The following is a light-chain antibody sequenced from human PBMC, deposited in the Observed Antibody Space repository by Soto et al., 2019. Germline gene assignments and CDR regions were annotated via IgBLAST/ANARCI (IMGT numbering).Light chain of an antibody. V-gene: IGLV2-23*02. CDR3: CSYATPRL. CDR1: SSDVGSYNL. J-gene: IGLJ2*01. Sequence: QSALTQPASVSGSPGQSITISCTGTSSDVGSYNLVSWYQQHPGKAPKLMIYEVSERPSGVSNRFSGSKSGNTASLTISGLQAEDEADYYCCSYATPRLFGGGTKSPS. CDR2: EVS.